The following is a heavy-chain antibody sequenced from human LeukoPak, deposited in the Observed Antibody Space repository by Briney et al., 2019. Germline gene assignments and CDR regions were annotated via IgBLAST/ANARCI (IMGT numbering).Heavy chain of an antibody. V-gene: IGHV4-30-4*01. J-gene: IGHJ4*02. D-gene: IGHD4-17*01. Sequence: PSQTLSLTSTVSGGSISSGDYYWSWIRQPPGKGLEWIGYIYYSGSTYYNPSLKSRVTISVDTSKNQFSLKLSSVTAADTAVYYCASMTTATRFFDYWGQGTLVTVSS. CDR2: IYYSGST. CDR1: GGSISSGDYY. CDR3: ASMTTATRFFDY.